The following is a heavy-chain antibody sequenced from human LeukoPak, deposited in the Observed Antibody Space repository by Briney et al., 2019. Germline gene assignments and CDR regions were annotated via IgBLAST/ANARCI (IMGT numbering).Heavy chain of an antibody. CDR1: GFTFSRYS. V-gene: IGHV3-48*02. J-gene: IGHJ4*02. Sequence: GGSLRLSCAASGFTFSRYSMNWVRQAPGEGLEWASYIGSSGSTIYYADSVKGRFTISRDNAKNSLYLQMNSLRDEDTAVYYCARLWGYCSGGSCYSTPYWGQGTLVTVSS. D-gene: IGHD2-15*01. CDR3: ARLWGYCSGGSCYSTPY. CDR2: IGSSGSTI.